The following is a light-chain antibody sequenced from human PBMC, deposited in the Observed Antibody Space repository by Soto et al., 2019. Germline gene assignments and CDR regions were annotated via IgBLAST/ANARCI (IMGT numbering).Light chain of an antibody. CDR3: QQLKSYPLT. CDR2: AAP. J-gene: IGKJ4*01. Sequence: DIQLTQSPSFLSASVGDRLTITCRASQGISSYLAWYQQRAGKAPKFLIYAAPTLQSGAPSRFSGSGSGTEFALTISSLQPEDSATYYCQQLKSYPLTFGGGTKVDIK. V-gene: IGKV1-9*01. CDR1: QGISSY.